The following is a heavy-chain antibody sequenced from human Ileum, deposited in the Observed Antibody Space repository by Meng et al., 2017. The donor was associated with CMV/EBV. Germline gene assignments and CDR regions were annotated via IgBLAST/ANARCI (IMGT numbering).Heavy chain of an antibody. J-gene: IGHJ4*02. D-gene: IGHD1-26*01. Sequence: QLQLHQWGEGPLKTSAPLSSTFAVHIGSFSVFFWGWTRQAPGKGLAWIGESSHSGNTQYNTCLKSRVTISVDASKTQFSLNMRAVTAADTAVYYCARGRDFWWEMDYTGQGTLVTVSS. CDR1: IGSFSVFF. CDR2: SSHSGNT. CDR3: ARGRDFWWEMDY. V-gene: IGHV4-34*01.